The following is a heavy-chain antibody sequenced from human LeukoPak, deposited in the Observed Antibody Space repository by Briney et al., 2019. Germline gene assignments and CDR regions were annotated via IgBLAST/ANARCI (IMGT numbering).Heavy chain of an antibody. CDR2: IVVGSGNT. CDR1: GFTLTNSV. D-gene: IGHD2-2*01. V-gene: IGHV1-58*02. J-gene: IGHJ4*02. CDR3: ARRCSSTSCPSDY. Sequence: RASVKVSCKASGFTLTNSVMQWVRQARGQRLEWIEWIVVGSGNTNYAQKLQGRVTMTTDTSTSTAYMELRSLRSDDTAVYYCARRCSSTSCPSDYWGQGTLVTVSS.